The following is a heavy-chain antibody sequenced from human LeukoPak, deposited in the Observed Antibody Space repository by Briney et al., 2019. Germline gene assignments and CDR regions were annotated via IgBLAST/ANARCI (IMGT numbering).Heavy chain of an antibody. V-gene: IGHV4-39*01. CDR3: ARRYYFVSGSYYPFDF. CDR1: GGSISDNDYS. CDR2: IDYSGTT. J-gene: IGHJ4*02. D-gene: IGHD3-10*01. Sequence: SETLSLTCNVSGGSISDNDYSWDWIRQPPGKGLEWMGCIDYSGTTYSNPSLKSRISISVDTSKSQFSLKLRSVTAADTAVYYCARRYYFVSGSYYPFDFWGQGTLVTVSS.